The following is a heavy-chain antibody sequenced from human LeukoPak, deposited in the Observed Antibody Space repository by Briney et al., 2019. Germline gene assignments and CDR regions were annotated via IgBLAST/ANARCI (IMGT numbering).Heavy chain of an antibody. Sequence: PSETLSLTCAVSGGSISSGGHSWSWIRQPPGKGLEWIGYIYHSGSTYYNPSLKSRVTISVDRSKNQFSLKLSSVTAADTAVYYCASPTGNGYNYGNIWGQGTLVTVSS. CDR1: GGSISSGGHS. CDR3: ASPTGNGYNYGNI. D-gene: IGHD5-24*01. CDR2: IYHSGST. V-gene: IGHV4-30-2*01. J-gene: IGHJ4*02.